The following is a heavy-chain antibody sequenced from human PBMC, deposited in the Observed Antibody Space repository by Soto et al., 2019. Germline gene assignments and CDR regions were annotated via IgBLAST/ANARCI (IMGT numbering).Heavy chain of an antibody. V-gene: IGHV4-39*01. CDR3: ARHRPFWCGYYRNYGMDV. J-gene: IGHJ6*02. D-gene: IGHD3-3*01. Sequence: NPSETLSLTCTVSGGSISSSSYYWGWIRQPPGKGLEWIGSIYYSGSTYYNPSLKSRVTISVDTSKNQFSLKLSSVTAADTAVYYCARHRPFWCGYYRNYGMDVWGQGTTVTVSS. CDR1: GGSISSSSYY. CDR2: IYYSGST.